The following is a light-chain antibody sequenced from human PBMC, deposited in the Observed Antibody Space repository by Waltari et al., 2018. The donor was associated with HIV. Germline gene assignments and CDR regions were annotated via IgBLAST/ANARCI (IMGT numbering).Light chain of an antibody. CDR1: QAINND. CDR3: QKYNNVPQT. Sequence: DIELTQSPSSLSASLGARVSITCRASQAINNDVAWYQQKPGRSPKLLIYAASTLKYGVPSRFSGSGSGANFPLTISSLQPEDVGFYYCQKYNNVPQTFGQGTKVEI. V-gene: IGKV1-27*01. J-gene: IGKJ1*01. CDR2: AAS.